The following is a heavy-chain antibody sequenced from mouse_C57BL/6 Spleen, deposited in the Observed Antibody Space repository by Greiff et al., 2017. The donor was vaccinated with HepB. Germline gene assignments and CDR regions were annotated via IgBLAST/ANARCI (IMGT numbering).Heavy chain of an antibody. D-gene: IGHD2-5*01. CDR1: GYTFTSYW. CDR2: IYPSDSET. V-gene: IGHV1-61*01. CDR3: ARSSNYGFAY. J-gene: IGHJ3*01. Sequence: VKLQESGAELVRPGSSVKLSCKASGYTFTSYWMDWVKQRPGQGLEWIGNIYPSDSETHYNQKFKDKATLTVDKSSSTAYMQLSSLTSEDSAVYYCARSSNYGFAYWGQGTLVTVSA.